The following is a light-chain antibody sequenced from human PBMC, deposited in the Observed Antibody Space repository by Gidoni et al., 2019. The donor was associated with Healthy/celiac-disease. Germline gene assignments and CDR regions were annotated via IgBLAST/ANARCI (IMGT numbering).Light chain of an antibody. CDR1: SSDVGGYNY. CDR2: EVS. V-gene: IGLV2-14*01. Sequence: GSPGQSITISCTGTSSDVGGYNYVSWYQQHPGKAPKLMIYEVSNRPSGVSNRFSGSKSGNTASLTISGLQAEDEADYYCSSYTSSSTLYVFGTGTKVTVL. CDR3: SSYTSSSTLYV. J-gene: IGLJ1*01.